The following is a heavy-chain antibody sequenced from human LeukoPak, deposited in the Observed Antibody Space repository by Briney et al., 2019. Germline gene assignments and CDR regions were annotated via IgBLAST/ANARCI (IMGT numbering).Heavy chain of an antibody. CDR2: ITYSGSS. CDR1: GGSISSSGYY. D-gene: IGHD7-27*01. Sequence: PSETLSLTCTVSGGSISSSGYYWGWIRQPPGKGLEWIGSITYSGSSFYNPSLKSRVAITVDTSNNQFSLKLGSVTAADTAVYYCARRVTGEERRLDYWGQGTLVTVSS. V-gene: IGHV4-39*01. J-gene: IGHJ4*02. CDR3: ARRVTGEERRLDY.